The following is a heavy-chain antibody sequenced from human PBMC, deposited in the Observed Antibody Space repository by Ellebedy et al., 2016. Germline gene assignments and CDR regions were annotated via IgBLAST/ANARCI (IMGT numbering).Heavy chain of an antibody. J-gene: IGHJ4*02. V-gene: IGHV4-59*08. CDR3: ARLQRYSSGWYLGY. Sequence: SETLSLTCTVSGGSISSYYWSWIRQPPGKGLEWIGYIYYSGSTNYNPSLKSRVTISVDTSKNQFSLKLSSVTAADTAMYYCARLQRYSSGWYLGYWGQGTLVTVSS. D-gene: IGHD6-19*01. CDR2: IYYSGST. CDR1: GGSISSYY.